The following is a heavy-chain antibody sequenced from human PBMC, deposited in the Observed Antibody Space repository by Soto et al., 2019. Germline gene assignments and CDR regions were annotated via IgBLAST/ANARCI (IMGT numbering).Heavy chain of an antibody. CDR3: ARGQYYYDSSGYYY. J-gene: IGHJ4*02. Sequence: SETLSLTCTVSGGSISSGDYYWSWIRQPPGKGLEWIGYIYYSGSTYYNPSLKSRVTISVDTSKNQFSLKLSSVTAADTAVYYCARGQYYYDSSGYYYWGQGTLVTVSS. CDR1: GGSISSGDYY. CDR2: IYYSGST. D-gene: IGHD3-22*01. V-gene: IGHV4-30-4*01.